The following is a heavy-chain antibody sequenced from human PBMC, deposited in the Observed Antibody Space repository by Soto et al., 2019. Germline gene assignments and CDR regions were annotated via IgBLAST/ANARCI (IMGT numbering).Heavy chain of an antibody. CDR2: IIPILGIA. V-gene: IGHV1-69*08. CDR1: GGTFSSYT. J-gene: IGHJ6*02. D-gene: IGHD3-10*01. CDR3: AREGGSGSYYTPDYYYGMDV. Sequence: QVQLVQSGAEVKKPGSSVKVSCKASGGTFSSYTISWVRQAPGQGLEWMGRIIPILGIANYAQKFQGRVTITADKSTSTAYMELSSLRSEDTAVYYCAREGGSGSYYTPDYYYGMDVWGQGTTVTVSS.